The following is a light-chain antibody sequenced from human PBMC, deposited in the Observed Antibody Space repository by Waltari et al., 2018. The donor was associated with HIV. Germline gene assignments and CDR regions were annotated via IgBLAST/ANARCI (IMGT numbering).Light chain of an antibody. J-gene: IGLJ2*01. CDR2: RNT. CDR3: AAWGNSLSLL. Sequence: QSVLTQPPSASWTPGQRVTISCSGSSSNIGSNYVSWDQQLPGTAPKLLLYRNTQRPSGVPDRFSGSKSGTSASLAISGLRSEDEADYYCAAWGNSLSLLFGGGTKLTVL. V-gene: IGLV1-47*01. CDR1: SSNIGSNY.